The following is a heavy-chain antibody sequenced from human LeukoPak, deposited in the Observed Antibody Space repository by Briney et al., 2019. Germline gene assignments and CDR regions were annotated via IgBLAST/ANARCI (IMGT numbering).Heavy chain of an antibody. V-gene: IGHV4-4*07. CDR3: ARGGSFYYYMDV. CDR2: IYDIGST. D-gene: IGHD3-10*01. J-gene: IGHJ6*03. Sequence: SETLSLTCTVSPDSVTDYYWSWIRQPVGKGREWIGYIYDIGSTNYNPSLQSRVTMSVDRSKNQFSLKLTSVTAADTAVYYCARGGSFYYYMDVWGKGTTVTVSS. CDR1: PDSVTDYY.